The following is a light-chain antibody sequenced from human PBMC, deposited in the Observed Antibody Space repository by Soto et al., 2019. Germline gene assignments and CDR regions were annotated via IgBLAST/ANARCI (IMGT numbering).Light chain of an antibody. CDR1: TGAVTSGYS. CDR3: LLYYGGPVV. J-gene: IGLJ2*01. Sequence: QAVVTQEPSLTVSPGGTVTLTCGSSTGAVTSGYSPNWFQQKPGQAPRALIYSTSNKRSWTPTRFSGSLLGGKAALTLSGVQPEDEADYYCLLYYGGPVVFGGGTKLTVL. V-gene: IGLV7-43*01. CDR2: STS.